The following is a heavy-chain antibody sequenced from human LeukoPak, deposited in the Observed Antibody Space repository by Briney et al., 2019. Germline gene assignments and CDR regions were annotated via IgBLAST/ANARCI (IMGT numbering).Heavy chain of an antibody. D-gene: IGHD3-10*01. Sequence: SETLSLTCTVSGVSIRTSSYYWAWIRQPPGKGLEWIGSVYYSGSAYYNPSLKSRVTISIDTSKNQFSLKLRSVTAADTAVYYCAREYYYGSGKPNWGQGTLVTVSS. CDR1: GVSIRTSSYY. V-gene: IGHV4-39*01. J-gene: IGHJ4*02. CDR3: AREYYYGSGKPN. CDR2: VYYSGSA.